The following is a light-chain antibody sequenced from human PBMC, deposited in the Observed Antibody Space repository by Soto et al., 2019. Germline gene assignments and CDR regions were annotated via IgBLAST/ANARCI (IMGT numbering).Light chain of an antibody. Sequence: EIVLTQSPGTLSLSPGERAALSCRTSQTINSNFLAWYQQKPGQAPRLLIFGASTRATGVPDRFSGSGSGTDFTLTITRLEPEDFAVYYCQQYGSSPRLSFGGGTKVEIK. J-gene: IGKJ4*01. V-gene: IGKV3-20*01. CDR1: QTINSNF. CDR2: GAS. CDR3: QQYGSSPRLS.